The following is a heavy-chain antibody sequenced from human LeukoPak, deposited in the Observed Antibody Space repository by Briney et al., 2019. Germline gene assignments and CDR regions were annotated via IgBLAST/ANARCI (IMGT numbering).Heavy chain of an antibody. D-gene: IGHD5-18*01. CDR3: ASWAEYSDDY. J-gene: IGHJ4*02. CDR2: ISSRSSYI. Sequence: GGSLRLSCAASGFTFSSYSMNWVRQAPGKGLEWVSSISSRSSYIYYADSVKGRFTISRDNAKNSLYLQMNSLRAEDTAVYYCASWAEYSDDYWGQGTLVTVSS. CDR1: GFTFSSYS. V-gene: IGHV3-21*01.